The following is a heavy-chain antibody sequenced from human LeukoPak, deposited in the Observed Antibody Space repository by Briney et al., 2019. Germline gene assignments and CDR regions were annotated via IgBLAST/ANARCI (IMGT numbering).Heavy chain of an antibody. CDR2: INPSGGST. CDR3: ARVGSSIVGASDY. J-gene: IGHJ4*02. CDR1: GYTFTSYY. D-gene: IGHD1-26*01. Sequence: EASVTVSCKASGYTFTSYYMHWVRQAPGQGLEWMGIINPSGGSTSYAQKFQGRVTMTRDMSTSTVYMELSSLRSEDTAVYYCARVGSSIVGASDYWGQGTLVTVSS. V-gene: IGHV1-46*01.